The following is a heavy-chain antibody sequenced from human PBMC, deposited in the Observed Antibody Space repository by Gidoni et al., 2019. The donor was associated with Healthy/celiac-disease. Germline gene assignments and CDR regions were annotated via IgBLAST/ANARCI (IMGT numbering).Heavy chain of an antibody. CDR2: IYTSGST. CDR3: ARASILTGYFDY. J-gene: IGHJ4*02. Sequence: QVQLHESGSGLVKPSQTLSLPCTVSGVPTSSGSYYWSCIRHPAGKGLEWIGHIYTSGSTNYNPSLRSRVTMSVDTSKNQFSLKLSSVTAADTAVYYCARASILTGYFDYWGQGTLVTVSS. D-gene: IGHD3-9*01. V-gene: IGHV4-61*09. CDR1: GVPTSSGSYY.